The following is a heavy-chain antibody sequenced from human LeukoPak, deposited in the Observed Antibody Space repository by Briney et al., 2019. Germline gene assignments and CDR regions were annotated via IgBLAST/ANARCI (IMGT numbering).Heavy chain of an antibody. Sequence: GGSLRLSCAASGFTFSSYWMSWVRQAPGKGLEWVANIKQDGSEKYYVDSVKGRFTISRDNAKNSLYLQMNSPRAEDTAVYYCARVLSPNYYDSSGYVYWGQGTLVTVSS. CDR3: ARVLSPNYYDSSGYVY. CDR1: GFTFSSYW. V-gene: IGHV3-7*01. CDR2: IKQDGSEK. J-gene: IGHJ4*02. D-gene: IGHD3-22*01.